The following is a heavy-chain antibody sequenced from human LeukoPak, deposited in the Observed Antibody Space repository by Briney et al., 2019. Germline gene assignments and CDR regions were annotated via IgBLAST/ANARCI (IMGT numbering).Heavy chain of an antibody. CDR3: VSPRGFSYGYFDY. Sequence: SETLSLTCTVSGCSISSSSAYWGWIRQPPGKGLEWIGSIYYSKNTYYNPSLKSRVTISADTTKNQFSLTLGSVSATDTAVYYCVSPRGFSYGYFDYWGQGTLVTVSS. CDR2: IYYSKNT. V-gene: IGHV4-39*01. CDR1: GCSISSSSAY. J-gene: IGHJ4*02. D-gene: IGHD5-18*01.